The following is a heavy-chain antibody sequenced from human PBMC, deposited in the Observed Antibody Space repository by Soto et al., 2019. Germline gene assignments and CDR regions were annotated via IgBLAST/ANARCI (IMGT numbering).Heavy chain of an antibody. V-gene: IGHV3-7*01. J-gene: IGHJ6*02. CDR2: IKQDGSEK. CDR1: GFTFSSYW. CDR3: ARGIRPSPYYYYYGMDV. Sequence: EVQLVESGGGLVQPGGSLRLSCAASGFTFSSYWVSWVRQAPGKGLEWVANIKQDGSEKYYVDSVKGRFTISRDNTKNSLYLQMNSLRAEDTAVYYCARGIRPSPYYYYYGMDVWGQGTTVTVSS.